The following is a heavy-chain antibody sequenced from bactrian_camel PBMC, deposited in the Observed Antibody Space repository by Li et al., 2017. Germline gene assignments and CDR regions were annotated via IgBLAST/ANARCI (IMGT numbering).Heavy chain of an antibody. V-gene: IGHV3S55*01. CDR2: FDVNKRP. D-gene: IGHD4*01. J-gene: IGHJ4*01. CDR3: AASMTTYGGYGPLSTYEYNY. Sequence: HVQLVESGGGSVQAGGSLRLSCRAYGLTFDGADMGWYRQAPGKEREGVAVFDVNKRPDYADSVRGRFTISRDNAKNTLYLIINNPSPEDTAIYYCAASMTTYGGYGPLSTYEYNYWSQGTQVTVS. CDR1: GLTFDGAD.